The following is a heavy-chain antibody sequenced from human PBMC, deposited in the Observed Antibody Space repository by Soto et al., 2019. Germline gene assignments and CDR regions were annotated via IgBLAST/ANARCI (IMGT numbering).Heavy chain of an antibody. J-gene: IGHJ4*02. CDR3: ARGRGDHYFDY. CDR2: IIRIFGTA. CDR1: GPTFSSYA. V-gene: IGHV1-69*13. Sequence: SVKVSSKASGPTFSSYAISWVRHAPGQRLEWMGAIIRIFGTANYEQKFQGRVRSTADDSTSTAYMELSSLRSEATGVYYCARGRGDHYFDYWGQGTLVTVSS. D-gene: IGHD2-21*02.